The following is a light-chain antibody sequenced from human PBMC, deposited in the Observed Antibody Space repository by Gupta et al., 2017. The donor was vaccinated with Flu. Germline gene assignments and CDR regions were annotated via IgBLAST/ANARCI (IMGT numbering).Light chain of an antibody. J-gene: IGKJ1*01. Sequence: RHSGFTPSNTNNDLAWYQHKAGQPPKLLMHWASSRESGIPDRFSGSVSGTDFSLTISSLQAEDVAVYYCHQSWDTPWTLGQGTKVEIK. CDR2: WAS. CDR1: HSGFTPSNTNND. V-gene: IGKV4-1*01. CDR3: HQSWDTPWT.